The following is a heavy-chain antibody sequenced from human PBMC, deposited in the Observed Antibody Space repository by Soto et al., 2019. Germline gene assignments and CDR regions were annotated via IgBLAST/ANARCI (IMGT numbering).Heavy chain of an antibody. Sequence: QLQLQESGPGLVRPSGTLSLTCAVSGGFTSTNNWWSWVRQPPGKGLEGIGDAYHSGSTEYNPALKSRVSISVEKSKNQISLKLTSATAADTAVYYCARSPPSSSYGGSGTFDYWGQGTLVTVSS. CDR3: ARSPPSSSYGGSGTFDY. V-gene: IGHV4-4*02. CDR2: AYHSGST. D-gene: IGHD2-15*01. CDR1: GGFTSTNNW. J-gene: IGHJ4*02.